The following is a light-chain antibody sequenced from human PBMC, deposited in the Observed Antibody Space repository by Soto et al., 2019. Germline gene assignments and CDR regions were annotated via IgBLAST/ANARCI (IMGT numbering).Light chain of an antibody. Sequence: QSALTQPPCASGAAGQSVTISCTGTSSDVGGYNYVSWYQQHPGKAPKLLIYEVSERPSGVPDRFSGSKSGNTASLTVSGLQAEDEADYYCSSYAGSNRVFGTGTKVTVL. CDR3: SSYAGSNRV. J-gene: IGLJ1*01. CDR2: EVS. CDR1: SSDVGGYNY. V-gene: IGLV2-8*01.